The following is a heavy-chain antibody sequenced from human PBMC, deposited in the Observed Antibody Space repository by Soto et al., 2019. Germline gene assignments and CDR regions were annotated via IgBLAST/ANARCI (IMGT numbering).Heavy chain of an antibody. CDR2: ISGSGGST. Sequence: GGSLRLSCAASGFTFSSYAMSWVRQAPGKGLEWVSAISGSGGSTYYADSVKGRFTISRDNSKNTLYLQMNSLRAEDTAVYYCAKDLYPTIAARHPGFFASWGQGTLVTVSS. CDR3: AKDLYPTIAARHPGFFAS. V-gene: IGHV3-23*01. J-gene: IGHJ5*02. D-gene: IGHD6-6*01. CDR1: GFTFSSYA.